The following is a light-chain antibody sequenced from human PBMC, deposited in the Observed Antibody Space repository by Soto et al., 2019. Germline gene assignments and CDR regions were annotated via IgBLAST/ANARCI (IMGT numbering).Light chain of an antibody. V-gene: IGKV3-11*01. CDR3: QQRVNWPLT. CDR2: DTS. J-gene: IGKJ4*01. Sequence: EIVLTQSPATLSLSPGERAILSCRASQSVSSYLVWYQQKPGQAPRLLISDTSNRATGIPARFSGSGSGTDFTLTISSLEPEDFAVYYCQQRVNWPLTFGGGTRWISN. CDR1: QSVSSY.